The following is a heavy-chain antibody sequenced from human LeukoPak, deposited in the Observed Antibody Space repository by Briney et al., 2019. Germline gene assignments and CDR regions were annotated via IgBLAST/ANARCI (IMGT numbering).Heavy chain of an antibody. Sequence: PGGSLRLSCAASGFTFDDYAMHWVRQAPGKGLEWVSGISWNSGSIGYADSVKGRFTISRDNAKNSLYLQMNSQRAEDTALYYCAKDHCTNGVCEIDYWGQGTLVTVSS. J-gene: IGHJ4*02. D-gene: IGHD2-8*01. CDR2: ISWNSGSI. CDR3: AKDHCTNGVCEIDY. CDR1: GFTFDDYA. V-gene: IGHV3-9*01.